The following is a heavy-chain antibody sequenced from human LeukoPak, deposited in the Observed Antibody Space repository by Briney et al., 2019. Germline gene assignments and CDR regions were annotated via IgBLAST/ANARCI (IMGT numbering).Heavy chain of an antibody. V-gene: IGHV3-66*01. CDR3: AREVIAAAGSDYFDY. D-gene: IGHD6-13*01. Sequence: GGSLRLSCAASGFTVTSNYMSWVRQAPGKGLEWVSVIYSGGSTYYADSVKGRFTISRDNSKNTLYLLMNSLRAEDTAVYYCAREVIAAAGSDYFDYWGQGTLVTVSS. CDR1: GFTVTSNY. CDR2: IYSGGST. J-gene: IGHJ4*02.